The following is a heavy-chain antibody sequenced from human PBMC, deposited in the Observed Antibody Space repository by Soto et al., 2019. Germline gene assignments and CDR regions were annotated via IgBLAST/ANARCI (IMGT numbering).Heavy chain of an antibody. V-gene: IGHV4-31*03. Sequence: SETLSLTCTVSGGSISSGGYYWSWIRQHPGKGLEWIGYIYYSGSTYYNPSLKSRVTISVDTSKNQFSLKLSSVTAADTAVYYCARVFRPGDYFDYWGQGTLVTVSS. J-gene: IGHJ4*02. CDR3: ARVFRPGDYFDY. D-gene: IGHD6-6*01. CDR1: GGSISSGGYY. CDR2: IYYSGST.